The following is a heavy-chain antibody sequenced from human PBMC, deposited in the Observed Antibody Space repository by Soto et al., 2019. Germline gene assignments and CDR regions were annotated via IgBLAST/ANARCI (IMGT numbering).Heavy chain of an antibody. D-gene: IGHD6-19*01. CDR3: ASGSGWTFDY. CDR1: GFTFSSYL. Sequence: PGGSLILSCAAYGFTFSSYLMSWVRQAPGKGLEWVANIKQDGSEKYYVDSVKGRFTISRDNAKNSLYLQMNSLRAEDTAVYYCASGSGWTFDYWGQGTLVTVSS. V-gene: IGHV3-7*01. CDR2: IKQDGSEK. J-gene: IGHJ4*02.